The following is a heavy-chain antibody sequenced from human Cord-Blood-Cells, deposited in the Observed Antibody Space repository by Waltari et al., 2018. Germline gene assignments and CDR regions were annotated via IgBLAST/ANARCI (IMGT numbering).Heavy chain of an antibody. Sequence: EVQLLESGGGLVQPGGSLRLSCAASGFTFSSYAMSWVSQAPGKGLEWVSAISGSGGSTYYADSVKGRFTISRDNSKNTLYLQMNSLRAEDTAVYYCAKDITIFGVVIIDYWGQGTLVTVSS. J-gene: IGHJ4*02. D-gene: IGHD3-3*01. CDR1: GFTFSSYA. V-gene: IGHV3-23*01. CDR3: AKDITIFGVVIIDY. CDR2: ISGSGGST.